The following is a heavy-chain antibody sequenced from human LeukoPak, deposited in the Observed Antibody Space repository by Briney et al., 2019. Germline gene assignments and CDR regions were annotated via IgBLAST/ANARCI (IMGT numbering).Heavy chain of an antibody. CDR2: IYYSGTT. J-gene: IGHJ6*02. CDR3: AREDPQTTVPEGMDV. D-gene: IGHD4-17*01. CDR1: GGSISYYY. Sequence: PSESLSLTCTVSGGSISYYYWSWIRQSPGKGLEWIGYIYYSGTTNYNPSLKSRVTISVDTSKNQFSLQLRSVTAADTAVYYCAREDPQTTVPEGMDVWGQGTTVTVSS. V-gene: IGHV4-59*01.